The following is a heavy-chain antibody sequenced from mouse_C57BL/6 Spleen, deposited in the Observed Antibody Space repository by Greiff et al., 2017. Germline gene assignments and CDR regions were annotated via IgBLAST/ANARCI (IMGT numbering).Heavy chain of an antibody. V-gene: IGHV5-12*01. Sequence: DVKLVESGGGLVQPGGSLKLSCAASGFTFSDYYMYWVRQTPEKRLEWVAYISNGGGSTYYPDTVKGRFTISRDNAKNTLYLQMSRLKSEDTAMYYCARQDDYDGPFDYWGQGTTLTVSS. CDR1: GFTFSDYY. J-gene: IGHJ2*01. D-gene: IGHD2-4*01. CDR2: ISNGGGST. CDR3: ARQDDYDGPFDY.